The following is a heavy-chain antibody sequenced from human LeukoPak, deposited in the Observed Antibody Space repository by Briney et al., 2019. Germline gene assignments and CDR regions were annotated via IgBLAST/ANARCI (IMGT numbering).Heavy chain of an antibody. D-gene: IGHD1-7*01. CDR3: VRDGGGTTPYDC. J-gene: IGHJ4*02. CDR1: GFTLSDYW. CDR2: ISPDGRNI. Sequence: GGSLRLSCAASGFTLSDYWMNWVRQVPGKGPVWVSHISPDGRNIAYADSLKGRFTISRDIAKNTLYLQMNSLGVEDTAVYYWVRDGGGTTPYDCWGQGSLVTVSS. V-gene: IGHV3-74*01.